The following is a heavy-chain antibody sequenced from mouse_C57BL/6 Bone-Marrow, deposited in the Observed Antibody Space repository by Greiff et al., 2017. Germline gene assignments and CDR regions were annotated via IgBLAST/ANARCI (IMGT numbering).Heavy chain of an antibody. CDR3: ARGDYYYYFDY. J-gene: IGHJ2*01. CDR2: IDPSDSET. V-gene: IGHV1-52*01. Sequence: QVQLQQSGAELVRPGSSVKLSCKASGYTFTSYWMHWVKQRPIQGLEWIGNIDPSDSETHSNQKFKDKATLTVDKSSSTAYMQLSSLTSEDSAVYYCARGDYYYYFDYWGQGTTLTVSA. CDR1: GYTFTSYW. D-gene: IGHD1-1*01.